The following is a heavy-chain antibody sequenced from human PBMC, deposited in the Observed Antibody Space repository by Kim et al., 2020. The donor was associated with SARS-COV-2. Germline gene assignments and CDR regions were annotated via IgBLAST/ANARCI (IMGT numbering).Heavy chain of an antibody. V-gene: IGHV4-31*03. CDR1: GGSISIGCYY. D-gene: IGHD1-26*01. Sequence: SETLSLTCTVSGGSISIGCYYWSWIRQHPGKGLEWVGYIYYSGSTYYNPSLKIRVTISIDTSKNQFSLKLISVTAADTAVYYCVRDSGRELIPYYYYGMDVWGQGTPVTVSS. J-gene: IGHJ6*02. CDR3: VRDSGRELIPYYYYGMDV. CDR2: IYYSGST.